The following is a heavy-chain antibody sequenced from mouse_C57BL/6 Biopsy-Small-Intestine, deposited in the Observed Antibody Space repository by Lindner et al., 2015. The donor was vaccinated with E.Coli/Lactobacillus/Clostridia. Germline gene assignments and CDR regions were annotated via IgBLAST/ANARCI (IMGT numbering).Heavy chain of an antibody. CDR2: ILPGSGST. CDR1: GYTISGSW. D-gene: IGHD3-3*01. Sequence: VQLQESGAEVMKPGASVKLSCKATGYTISGSWIEWVKQRPGHGLEWIGEILPGSGSTNHNEKFKGKATFTADTSSNTVYMQLSSLTTEDSAIYYCARKGWAWLAYWGQGTLVTVSA. J-gene: IGHJ3*01. V-gene: IGHV1-9*01. CDR3: ARKGWAWLAY.